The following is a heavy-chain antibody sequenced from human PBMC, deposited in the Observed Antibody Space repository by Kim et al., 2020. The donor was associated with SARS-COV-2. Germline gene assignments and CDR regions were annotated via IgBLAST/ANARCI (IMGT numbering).Heavy chain of an antibody. D-gene: IGHD6-13*01. V-gene: IGHV5-51*01. Sequence: GESLKISCKGSGYSFTSYWIGWVRQMPGKCLEWMGIIYPGHSDTRYSPSFQGQVTISADKSISTAYLQWSSLKASDTAMYYCARQVLAAAPYYFDYWGQGTLVTVSS. CDR1: GYSFTSYW. CDR3: ARQVLAAAPYYFDY. CDR2: IYPGHSDT. J-gene: IGHJ4*02.